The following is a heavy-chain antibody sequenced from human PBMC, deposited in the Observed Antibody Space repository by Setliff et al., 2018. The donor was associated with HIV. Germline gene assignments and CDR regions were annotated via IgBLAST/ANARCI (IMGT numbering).Heavy chain of an antibody. CDR3: ARHDGTYCGGDCYLLGYFDL. CDR1: GDSISSYY. Sequence: SETLSLTCTVSGDSISSYYWSWIRQPPGKGLEWIGYIYYSGSTNYNPSLKSRVTISVDTSKNQLSLKLSSVTAADTAVYYCARHDGTYCGGDCYLLGYFDLWGRGTLVTAPQ. D-gene: IGHD2-21*02. V-gene: IGHV4-59*08. CDR2: IYYSGST. J-gene: IGHJ2*01.